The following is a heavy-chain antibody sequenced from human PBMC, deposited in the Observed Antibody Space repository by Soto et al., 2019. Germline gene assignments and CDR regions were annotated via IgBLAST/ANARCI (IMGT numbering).Heavy chain of an antibody. CDR2: IYYSGST. V-gene: IGHV4-31*03. J-gene: IGHJ6*02. CDR1: GGSISSGGYY. CDR3: ARDSPTGTLDYYYYGMDV. D-gene: IGHD1-1*01. Sequence: PSETLFLTCTVSGGSISSGGYYWSWIRKHPGKGLEWIGYIYYSGSTYYNPSLKSRVTISVDTSKNQFSLKLSSVTAADTAVYYCARDSPTGTLDYYYYGMDVWGQGTTVTVSS.